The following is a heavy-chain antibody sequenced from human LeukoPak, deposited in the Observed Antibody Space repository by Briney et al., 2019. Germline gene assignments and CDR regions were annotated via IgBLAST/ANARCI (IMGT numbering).Heavy chain of an antibody. CDR3: SQGGGTNDY. J-gene: IGHJ4*02. CDR2: IRSRSAGGTT. Sequence: PGGSLRLSCAASGLTFNNAWMSWVRQAPGKGLEWVGRIRSRSAGGTTDCGAPVKGRFTISRDDSKNTLYLQMNSLKTEDTAVYYCSQGGGTNDYWGQGTLVTVSS. CDR1: GLTFNNAW. D-gene: IGHD2-15*01. V-gene: IGHV3-15*01.